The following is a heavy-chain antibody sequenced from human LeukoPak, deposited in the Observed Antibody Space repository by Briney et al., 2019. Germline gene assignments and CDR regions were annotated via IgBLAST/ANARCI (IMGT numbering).Heavy chain of an antibody. Sequence: PGGSLRLSCAASGFTFSSFEMIWVRQAPGKGLEWVSYISSSGSTIYYADSVKGRFTISRDNAKNSLYLQMNSLRAEDTAVYYCARDWTKGLDDAFDIWGQGTMVTVSS. J-gene: IGHJ3*02. V-gene: IGHV3-48*03. CDR2: ISSSGSTI. CDR1: GFTFSSFE. D-gene: IGHD3/OR15-3a*01. CDR3: ARDWTKGLDDAFDI.